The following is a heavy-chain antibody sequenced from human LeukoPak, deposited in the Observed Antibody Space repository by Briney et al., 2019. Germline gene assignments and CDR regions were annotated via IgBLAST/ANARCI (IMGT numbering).Heavy chain of an antibody. D-gene: IGHD1-7*01. J-gene: IGHJ4*02. Sequence: SQTLSLTCAISGDSVSSNSAAWTWIRQSPSRGPEWLGRTYYRSKWYNDYAVSVKSRITINSDTSKNQFSLQLNSVTPEDTAVYYCARGTGTFDYWGQGTLVTVSS. CDR1: GDSVSSNSAA. V-gene: IGHV6-1*01. CDR2: TYYRSKWYN. CDR3: ARGTGTFDY.